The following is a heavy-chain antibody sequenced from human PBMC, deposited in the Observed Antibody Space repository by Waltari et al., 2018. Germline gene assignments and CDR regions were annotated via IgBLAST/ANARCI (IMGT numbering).Heavy chain of an antibody. D-gene: IGHD4-4*01. CDR2: IKGDGSQK. V-gene: IGHV3-7*01. J-gene: IGHJ4*02. Sequence: EVHLVESGGGLVQPGGSLSPSCAASGFTFSTYWMTWVRQAPGKGLEWLANIKGDGSQKNYVDSVKGRFTISRDTANNSLYLQMNSLRAEDTAVYYCARDPHYSNFDYWGQGTLVTVSS. CDR3: ARDPHYSNFDY. CDR1: GFTFSTYW.